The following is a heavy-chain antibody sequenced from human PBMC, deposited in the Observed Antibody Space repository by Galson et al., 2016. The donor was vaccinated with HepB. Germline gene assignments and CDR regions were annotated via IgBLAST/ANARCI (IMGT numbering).Heavy chain of an antibody. D-gene: IGHD3-10*01. V-gene: IGHV3-11*01. CDR1: GMTFSDSY. CDR3: ANDQKPRGFDY. CDR2: ISSASATI. J-gene: IGHJ4*02. Sequence: SLRLSCAASGMTFSDSYMSWIRQPPGRGLEWVAYISSASATISYADSVRGRFTISRDNRRSLLFLEMNSLRAEDTALYYCANDQKPRGFDYWGQGTLVPVSS.